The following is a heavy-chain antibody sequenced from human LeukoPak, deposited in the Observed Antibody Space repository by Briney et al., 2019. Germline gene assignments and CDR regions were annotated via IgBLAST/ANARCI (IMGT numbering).Heavy chain of an antibody. Sequence: GGSLRLSCAASGFTFSGYSMNWVRQAPGKGLEWVSSISSSSSYIYYADSVKGRFTISRDNAKNSLYLQMNSLRAEDTAVYYCARASALGYCSGGSCYVHFQHWGQGTLVTVSS. CDR1: GFTFSGYS. CDR3: ARASALGYCSGGSCYVHFQH. J-gene: IGHJ1*01. V-gene: IGHV3-21*01. D-gene: IGHD2-15*01. CDR2: ISSSSSYI.